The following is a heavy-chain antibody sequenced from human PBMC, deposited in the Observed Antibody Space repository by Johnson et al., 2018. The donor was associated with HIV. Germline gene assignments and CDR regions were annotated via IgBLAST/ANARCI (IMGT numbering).Heavy chain of an antibody. Sequence: QVQLVESGGGVVQPGRSLRLSCAASGFTFSSYAMHWVRQAPGKGLEWVAVISYDGSNKYYADSVKGRFTISSDNSKNTLYLQMNGLRAEDTAVYYCARGAITVGGVMGGEDAFDIWGQGTMVTVSS. CDR1: GFTFSSYA. J-gene: IGHJ3*02. CDR3: ARGAITVGGVMGGEDAFDI. V-gene: IGHV3-30-3*01. D-gene: IGHD3-16*01. CDR2: ISYDGSNK.